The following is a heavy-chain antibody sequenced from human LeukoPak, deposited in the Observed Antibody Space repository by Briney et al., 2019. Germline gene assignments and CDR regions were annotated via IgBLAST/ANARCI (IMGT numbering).Heavy chain of an antibody. D-gene: IGHD6-6*01. V-gene: IGHV1-58*02. CDR3: AAESSPAPFYYYGMDV. J-gene: IGHJ6*02. Sequence: GTSVKVSCKASGFTFTSSAMQWVRQARGQRLEWIGWIVVGSGNTNYARKFQERVTITRNMSTSTAYMELSSLRSEDTAVYYCAAESSPAPFYYYGMDVWGQGTTVTVSS. CDR2: IVVGSGNT. CDR1: GFTFTSSA.